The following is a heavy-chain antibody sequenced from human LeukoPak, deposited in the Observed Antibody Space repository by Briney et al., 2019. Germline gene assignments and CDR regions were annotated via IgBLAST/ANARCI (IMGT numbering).Heavy chain of an antibody. CDR3: ARIGGITTIVVPNGIDC. V-gene: IGHV4-38-2*02. J-gene: IGHJ4*02. CDR1: GYSISSGYY. Sequence: SETLSLTCTVSGYSISSGYYWGWIRQPPGKGLEWIGSIYHSGSTYYNPSLKSRVTISVDTSKNQFSLKLSSVTAADTAVYYCARIGGITTIVVPNGIDCWGQGTLVTVSS. D-gene: IGHD3-22*01. CDR2: IYHSGST.